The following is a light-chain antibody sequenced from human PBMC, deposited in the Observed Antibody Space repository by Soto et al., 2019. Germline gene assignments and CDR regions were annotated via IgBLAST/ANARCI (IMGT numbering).Light chain of an antibody. CDR2: KAS. V-gene: IGKV1-5*03. CDR1: RNINNL. J-gene: IGKJ4*01. Sequence: DIQMTQSPSTLSASVGDRVAITCRASRNINNLLAWYQQKPWKAPKLLIYKASSLESGVPSRFSGSGSGTEFTLTISSLQPDDFATYYCQRYYTFPLTFGGGTKVEIK. CDR3: QRYYTFPLT.